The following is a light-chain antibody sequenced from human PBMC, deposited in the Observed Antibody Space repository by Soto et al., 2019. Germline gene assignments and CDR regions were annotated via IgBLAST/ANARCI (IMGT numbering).Light chain of an antibody. CDR3: QQYYYLAYP. J-gene: IGKJ2*01. V-gene: IGKV1-33*01. CDR1: EDITNY. Sequence: DIQMTQSPSSLSASVGDKVTITCQAAEDITNYLNWYQQKAGKAPKLLIYDASKFETGVPSRFSGGGSGTELTFKVRSLQAEDMATYYYQQYYYLAYPFGHRATLEIK. CDR2: DAS.